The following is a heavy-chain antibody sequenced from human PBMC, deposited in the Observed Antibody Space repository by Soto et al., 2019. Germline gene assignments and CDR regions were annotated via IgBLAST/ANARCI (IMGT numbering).Heavy chain of an antibody. CDR3: ARLITYYYYYGMDV. CDR2: IYYSGST. D-gene: IGHD3-10*01. J-gene: IGHJ6*02. Sequence: QVQLQESGPGLVKPSETLSLTCTVSGGSVSSGSYYWSWIWQPPGKGLEWIGYIYYSGSTNYNPSLKSRVTISVDTSKNQFSLKLRSVTAADTAVYYCARLITYYYYYGMDVWGQGTTVTVSS. V-gene: IGHV4-61*01. CDR1: GGSVSSGSYY.